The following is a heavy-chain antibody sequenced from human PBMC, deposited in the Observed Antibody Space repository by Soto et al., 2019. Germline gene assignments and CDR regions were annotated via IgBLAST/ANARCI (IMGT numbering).Heavy chain of an antibody. D-gene: IGHD3-22*01. Sequence: ASVKVSCKASGYTFTGYYMHWVRQAPGQGLEWMGWINPNSGGTNYAQKFQGWVTMTRDTSISTAYMELSRLRSDDTAVYYCARDLAPIVGLSVLPNRNWFDPWGQGTLVTVSS. CDR2: INPNSGGT. CDR3: ARDLAPIVGLSVLPNRNWFDP. CDR1: GYTFTGYY. V-gene: IGHV1-2*04. J-gene: IGHJ5*02.